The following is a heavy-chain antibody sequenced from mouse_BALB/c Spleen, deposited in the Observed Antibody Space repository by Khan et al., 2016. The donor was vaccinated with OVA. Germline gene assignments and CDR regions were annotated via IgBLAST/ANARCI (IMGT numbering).Heavy chain of an antibody. CDR3: ARTARIKY. Sequence: EVKLLESGPGLVKPSQSLSLTCTVTGYSIPSGYGWNWIRQFPGNKLEWMGYISYSGSTNYNPSLKSRISITRATSKNQFFLQLNSVTTEDTATYYCARTARIKYWGKGTTLTVSS. D-gene: IGHD1-2*01. CDR1: GYSIPSGYG. V-gene: IGHV3-2*02. CDR2: ISYSGST. J-gene: IGHJ2*01.